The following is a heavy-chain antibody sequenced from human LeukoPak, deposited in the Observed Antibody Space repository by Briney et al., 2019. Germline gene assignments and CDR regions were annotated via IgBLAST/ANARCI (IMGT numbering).Heavy chain of an antibody. CDR2: IFHSGST. CDR3: ARGRGPFDY. J-gene: IGHJ4*02. V-gene: IGHV4-4*02. Sequence: SETLSLTCTVSSGSIFSSNWWSWVRQPPGKGLEWIGQIFHSGSTSYSPSLKSRVTISMDKSKNQISLRLTSVTAADTAVYYCARGRGPFDYWGQGTLVTVSS. CDR1: SGSIFSSNW.